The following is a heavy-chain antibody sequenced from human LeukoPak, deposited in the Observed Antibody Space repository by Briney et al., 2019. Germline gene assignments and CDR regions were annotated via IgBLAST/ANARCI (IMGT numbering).Heavy chain of an antibody. CDR3: AKVYFDGVPATTGAFDI. CDR2: ISGSGGST. Sequence: GGSLRLSCAASGFTFSSYAMSWVRQAPGKGLEWVSAISGSGGSTYYADSVKGRFTISRDNSKNTLYLQMNSLRAEDTAVYYCAKVYFDGVPATTGAFDIWGQGTMVTVSS. V-gene: IGHV3-23*01. D-gene: IGHD2-2*01. J-gene: IGHJ3*02. CDR1: GFTFSSYA.